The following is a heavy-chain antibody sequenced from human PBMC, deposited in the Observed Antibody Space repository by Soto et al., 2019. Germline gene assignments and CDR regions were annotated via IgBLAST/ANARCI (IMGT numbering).Heavy chain of an antibody. V-gene: IGHV1-69*13. J-gene: IGHJ6*02. D-gene: IGHD2-2*01. Sequence: SVKVSCKASGGTFSSYAISWVRQAPGQGLEWMGGIIPIFGTANYAQKFQGRITITADESTSTAYMELSSLRSEDTAVYYCARDRDIVVVPAAISGGNYYYYYGMDVWGQGTTVTVSS. CDR2: IIPIFGTA. CDR1: GGTFSSYA. CDR3: ARDRDIVVVPAAISGGNYYYYYGMDV.